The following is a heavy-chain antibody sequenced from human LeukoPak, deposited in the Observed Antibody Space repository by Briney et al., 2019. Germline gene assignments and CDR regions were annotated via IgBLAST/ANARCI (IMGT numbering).Heavy chain of an antibody. CDR2: IYPGDFDT. J-gene: IGHJ4*02. Sequence: GESLKISCKGSGYTFSSYWIAWVRQRPGKGLEWMGIIYPGDFDTRYSPSFQGQVTIAADTSTSTAFLQWSSLKASDTDIYYCAKLSCGGDCYVRNFDYWGQGTLVTVSS. V-gene: IGHV5-51*01. CDR3: AKLSCGGDCYVRNFDY. D-gene: IGHD2-21*02. CDR1: GYTFSSYW.